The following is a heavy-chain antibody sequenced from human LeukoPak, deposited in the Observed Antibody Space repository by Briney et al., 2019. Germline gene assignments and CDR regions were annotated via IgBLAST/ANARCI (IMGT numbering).Heavy chain of an antibody. CDR2: ISGSGGST. V-gene: IGHV3-23*01. Sequence: GGSLRLSCAASGFTFSSYAMSWVRQAPGKGLEWVSAISGSGGSTYYADSVKGRFTISRDNSKNTLYLQMNSLRAEDTAVYYCAKCDSSSWYPYYFDYWGQGTLVTVSS. CDR1: GFTFSSYA. D-gene: IGHD6-13*01. CDR3: AKCDSSSWYPYYFDY. J-gene: IGHJ4*02.